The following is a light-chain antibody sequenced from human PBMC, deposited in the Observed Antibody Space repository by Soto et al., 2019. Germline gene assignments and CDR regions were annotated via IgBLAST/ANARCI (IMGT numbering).Light chain of an antibody. Sequence: QSALTQPASVSGSPGQSITISCTGTNNDVVNFDLVSWYQQHPGKAPKLIIYEGSKRPSGISTRFSGSKSGNTASVTISGLQAEDEVDYYCSSYTSGSVLFGGGTKLTVL. CDR2: EGS. CDR3: SSYTSGSVL. CDR1: NNDVVNFDL. J-gene: IGLJ2*01. V-gene: IGLV2-14*02.